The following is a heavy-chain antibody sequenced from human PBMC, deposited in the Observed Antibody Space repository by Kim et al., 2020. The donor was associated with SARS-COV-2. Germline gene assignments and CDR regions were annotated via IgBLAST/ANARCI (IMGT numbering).Heavy chain of an antibody. CDR2: SGKT. J-gene: IGHJ4*02. V-gene: IGHV1-8*01. CDR3: ARGRLNWN. D-gene: IGHD1-20*01. Sequence: SGKTGYAQKFQGRVTMTRNTSISTAYMELSSLRSEETAVYYCARGRLNWNWGQGTLVTVSS.